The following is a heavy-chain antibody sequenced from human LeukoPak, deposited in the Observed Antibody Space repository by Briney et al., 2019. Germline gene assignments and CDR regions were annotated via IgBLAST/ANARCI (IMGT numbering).Heavy chain of an antibody. CDR3: ARREYSSSFDY. Sequence: SETLSLTCAVYGGSFSGYYWTWIRQPPGKGLEWIGEINHSGSNNYNPSLKSRVTILVDTSKNQFSLQLTSVTAADTAVYYCARREYSSSFDYWGQGTLVTVSS. CDR2: INHSGSN. D-gene: IGHD6-6*01. V-gene: IGHV4-34*01. J-gene: IGHJ4*02. CDR1: GGSFSGYY.